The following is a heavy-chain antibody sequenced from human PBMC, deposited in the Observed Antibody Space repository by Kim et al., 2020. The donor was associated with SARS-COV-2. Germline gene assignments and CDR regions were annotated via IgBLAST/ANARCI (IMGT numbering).Heavy chain of an antibody. J-gene: IGHJ5*02. V-gene: IGHV3-30*01. CDR3: ASFEGDSQNWFDP. Sequence: YADSVKGRFTISRDNSKNTLYLQMNSLRAEDTAVYYCASFEGDSQNWFDPWGQGTLVTVSS. D-gene: IGHD2-21*02.